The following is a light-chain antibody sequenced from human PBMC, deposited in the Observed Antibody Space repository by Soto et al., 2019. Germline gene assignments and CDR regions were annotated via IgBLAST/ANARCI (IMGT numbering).Light chain of an antibody. Sequence: EIVLTQSPGTLSLSPGERATLSCRASQSVSSSYLAWYQRKPGQPPRLLMYGASSRATGIPDRFSGSGSGTDFTLTISRLEPEDFAVYYCQQYGSSAYTFGQETKLEIK. CDR2: GAS. V-gene: IGKV3-20*01. J-gene: IGKJ2*01. CDR1: QSVSSSY. CDR3: QQYGSSAYT.